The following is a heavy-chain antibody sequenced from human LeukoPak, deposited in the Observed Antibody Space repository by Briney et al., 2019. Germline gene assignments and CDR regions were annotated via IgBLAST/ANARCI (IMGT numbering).Heavy chain of an antibody. Sequence: SETLSLTCAVYGGSFSGYYWSWIRQPPGKGLEWIGEINHSGSTNYNPSLKSRVTISVDTSKNQFSLKMSSVTAADTAVYYCARSSGTGTFSYWGQGTLVTVSS. D-gene: IGHD6-25*01. CDR1: GGSFSGYY. V-gene: IGHV4-34*01. J-gene: IGHJ4*02. CDR3: ARSSGTGTFSY. CDR2: INHSGST.